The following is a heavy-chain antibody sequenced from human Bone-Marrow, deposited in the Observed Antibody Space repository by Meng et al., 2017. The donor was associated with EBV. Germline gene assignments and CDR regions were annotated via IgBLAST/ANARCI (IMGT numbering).Heavy chain of an antibody. CDR1: GGSISNSNW. J-gene: IGHJ4*02. D-gene: IGHD4-17*01. V-gene: IGHV4-4*02. Sequence: QVPLTESGPGLVKPSGTLSLTCAVSGGSISNSNWWSWVRQPPGKGLEWIGEIYHSGSTNYNPSLKSRVTISVDKSKNQFSLKLSSVTAADTAVYYCARDLANDYGDYYFDYWGQGSLVTVSS. CDR2: IYHSGST. CDR3: ARDLANDYGDYYFDY.